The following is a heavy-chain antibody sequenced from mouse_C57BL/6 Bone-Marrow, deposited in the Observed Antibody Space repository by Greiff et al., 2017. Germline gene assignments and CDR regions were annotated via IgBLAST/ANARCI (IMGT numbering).Heavy chain of an antibody. CDR3: ARGVRAWFAY. CDR1: GYTFTSYW. J-gene: IGHJ3*01. Sequence: QVQLQQSGAELAKPGASVKLSCKASGYTFTSYWMHWVKQRPGQGLEWIGYINPSSGYTKYNQKFKDKAKLTADKSSSTADMQLSSLTYADSAVYYCARGVRAWFAYWGQGTLVTVSA. V-gene: IGHV1-7*01. CDR2: INPSSGYT.